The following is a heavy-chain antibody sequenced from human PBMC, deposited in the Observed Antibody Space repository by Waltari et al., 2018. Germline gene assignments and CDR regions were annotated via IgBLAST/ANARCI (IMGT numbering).Heavy chain of an antibody. CDR3: AKSLGISRLDIAATGPDY. V-gene: IGHV3-23*01. J-gene: IGHJ4*02. D-gene: IGHD6-6*01. CDR2: VSGSNQKT. CDR1: GFALSSLP. Sequence: EVQLLQSGGGLEQPGGSLGPPGAASGFALSSLPMPSVGQAPGKGREWVSAVSGSNQKTYYAESVKGRFTISRDNSKNTVDLQMDGLRVEDSAMYYRAKSLGISRLDIAATGPDYWGRGSLVTVSS.